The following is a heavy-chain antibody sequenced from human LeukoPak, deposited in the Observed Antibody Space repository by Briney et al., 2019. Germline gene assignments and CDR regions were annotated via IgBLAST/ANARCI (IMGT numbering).Heavy chain of an antibody. V-gene: IGHV4-39*01. CDR2: IYYTGST. D-gene: IGHD3-10*01. Sequence: SETLSLTCTVSGGSISTGSYYWGWIHQPQGKGMEWIGSIYYTGSTYYNPSLKSRVTISVDTSKNQFSLKLSSVTAADTAVYYCARHSRSYYGSGSYYFDYWGQGTLVTVSS. J-gene: IGHJ4*02. CDR1: GGSISTGSYY. CDR3: ARHSRSYYGSGSYYFDY.